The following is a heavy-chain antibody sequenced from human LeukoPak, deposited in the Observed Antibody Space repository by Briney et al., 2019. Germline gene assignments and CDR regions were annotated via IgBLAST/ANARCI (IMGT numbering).Heavy chain of an antibody. CDR1: GASITSHPWN. CDR2: IYDSGST. CDR3: ARHYGP. V-gene: IGHV4-39*01. Sequence: SGTLSLTCAVSGASITSHPWNWVRQPPGKGLEWIGSIYDSGSTYYNPSLKSRVTIFVDTSKNQFSLKLNSVTAADTAVYYCARHYGPWGQGTLVTVSS. D-gene: IGHD3-10*01. J-gene: IGHJ5*02.